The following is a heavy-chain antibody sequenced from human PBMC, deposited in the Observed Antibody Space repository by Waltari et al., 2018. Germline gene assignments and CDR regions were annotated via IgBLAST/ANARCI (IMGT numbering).Heavy chain of an antibody. D-gene: IGHD6-19*01. Sequence: QLQLQESGPGLVKPSETLSLTCTVSGGSISSSSYYWGWIRQPPGKGLEWIGSIYYSGSTYYNPSLKSRVTISVDTSKNQFSLKLSSVTAADTAVYYCARQLRYSSGWVAFDYWGQGTLVTVSS. CDR3: ARQLRYSSGWVAFDY. V-gene: IGHV4-39*01. CDR1: GGSISSSSYY. CDR2: IYYSGST. J-gene: IGHJ4*02.